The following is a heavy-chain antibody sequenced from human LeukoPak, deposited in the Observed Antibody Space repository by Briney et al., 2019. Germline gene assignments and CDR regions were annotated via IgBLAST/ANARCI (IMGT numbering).Heavy chain of an antibody. V-gene: IGHV4-34*01. CDR1: GGSFSDYY. J-gene: IGHJ4*02. Sequence: SETLSLTCAVYGGSFSDYYWNWIRQPPGKGLEWIGEINHSGSTNYNPSLKSRVTISVDTSKNQFSLKLNSVTAADTAIYYCAKSGGYGLDYWGQGTLVTVSS. CDR3: AKSGGYGLDY. CDR2: INHSGST. D-gene: IGHD1-26*01.